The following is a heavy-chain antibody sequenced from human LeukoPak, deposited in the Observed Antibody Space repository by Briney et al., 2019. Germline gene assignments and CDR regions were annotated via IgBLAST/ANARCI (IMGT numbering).Heavy chain of an antibody. Sequence: GGSLRLSCVASGFTFSSYEMIWVRQAPGKGLEWVSYISHTGGTIYYADSVKGRFTVSRDNAKNSLYLQMNSLRAEDTAVYFCTKRGVVIRVILVGFHKEAYYFDSWGQGALVTVSS. D-gene: IGHD3-22*01. CDR1: GFTFSSYE. CDR3: TKRGVVIRVILVGFHKEAYYFDS. V-gene: IGHV3-48*03. J-gene: IGHJ4*02. CDR2: ISHTGGTI.